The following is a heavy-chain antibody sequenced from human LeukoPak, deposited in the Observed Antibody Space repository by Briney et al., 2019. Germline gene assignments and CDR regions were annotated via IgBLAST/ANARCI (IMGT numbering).Heavy chain of an antibody. CDR3: AKNGYGGNPVAIDY. CDR1: GFTFSSYA. CDR2: ISGSGGST. J-gene: IGHJ4*02. Sequence: GGSLRLSCAASGFTFSSYAMSWVRQAPGKGLEWVSAISGSGGSTYYADSVKGRFTVSRDNSKNTLYLLMNSLRAEDTAIYYCAKNGYGGNPVAIDYWGQGTLVTVSS. V-gene: IGHV3-23*01. D-gene: IGHD4-17*01.